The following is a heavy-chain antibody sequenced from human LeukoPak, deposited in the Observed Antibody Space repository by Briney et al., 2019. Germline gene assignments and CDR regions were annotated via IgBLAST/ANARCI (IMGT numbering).Heavy chain of an antibody. V-gene: IGHV3-33*06. D-gene: IGHD6-19*01. J-gene: IGHJ4*02. Sequence: GRSLRLSCAASGFTFSNYGMHWVRQAPGKGLEGVTIIWSDGSNKYYADSVKGRFTISRDNSKNTLYLQMNSLRAEDTAVYYCAKDVTVAGTGIFDYWGQGTLVTVSS. CDR1: GFTFSNYG. CDR3: AKDVTVAGTGIFDY. CDR2: IWSDGSNK.